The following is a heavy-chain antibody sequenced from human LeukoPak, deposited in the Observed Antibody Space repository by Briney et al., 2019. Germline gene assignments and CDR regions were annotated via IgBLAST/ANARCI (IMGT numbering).Heavy chain of an antibody. J-gene: IGHJ6*03. D-gene: IGHD3-3*01. Sequence: GGSLRLSCAASGFTFDDYGMSWVRQAPGKGLEWVSGINWNGGSTGYADSVKGRFTISRDNAKNSLYLQMNSLRAEDTALYYCAREYYDFWSGYLRADYMDVWGKGTTVTVSS. V-gene: IGHV3-20*04. CDR1: GFTFDDYG. CDR3: AREYYDFWSGYLRADYMDV. CDR2: INWNGGST.